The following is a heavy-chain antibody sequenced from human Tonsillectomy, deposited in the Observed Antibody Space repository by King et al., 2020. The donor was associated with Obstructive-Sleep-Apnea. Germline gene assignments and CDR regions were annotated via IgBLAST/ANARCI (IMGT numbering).Heavy chain of an antibody. J-gene: IGHJ4*02. Sequence: QLVQSGAEVKEPGASVKVSCKTSGYSFIYYGVAWVRQAPGQGLEWMGWISAYTGNTNYAQDFQRRFTVTTDTSTSTAYMELRGLRSDETAMYYCARGGYSSGYVGYFDFWGQGTLVTVSS. CDR2: ISAYTGNT. D-gene: IGHD2-8*02. CDR3: ARGGYSSGYVGYFDF. CDR1: GYSFIYYG. V-gene: IGHV1-18*01.